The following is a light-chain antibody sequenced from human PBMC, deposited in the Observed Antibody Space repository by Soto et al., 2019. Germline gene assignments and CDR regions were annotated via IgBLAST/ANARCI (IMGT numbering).Light chain of an antibody. CDR1: QNMRSN. V-gene: IGKV3-20*01. J-gene: IGKJ5*01. CDR2: GAS. Sequence: EIVMTQSPATLSVSPGERATLSCRASQNMRSNLAWYQQKPGQAPRLLIYGASSRATGIPDRFTGSGSGTDFTLTISRLEPEDSAVYYCQHYDSLSFGQGTRLEIK. CDR3: QHYDSLS.